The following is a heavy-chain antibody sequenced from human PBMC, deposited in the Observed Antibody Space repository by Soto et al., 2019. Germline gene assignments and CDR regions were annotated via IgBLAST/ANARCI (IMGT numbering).Heavy chain of an antibody. CDR2: IYYSGST. Sequence: QVQLQESGPGLVKPSQTLSLTCTVSGGSISSGGYYWSWIRQHPGKGLEWIGYIYYSGSTYYNPSLRSRVTISVDTAKNQFSLKLSSVTAADTAVYYCARGQTGFGEEAYYYYYGMDVWGQGTTVTVSS. J-gene: IGHJ6*02. D-gene: IGHD3-10*01. CDR3: ARGQTGFGEEAYYYYYGMDV. V-gene: IGHV4-31*03. CDR1: GGSISSGGYY.